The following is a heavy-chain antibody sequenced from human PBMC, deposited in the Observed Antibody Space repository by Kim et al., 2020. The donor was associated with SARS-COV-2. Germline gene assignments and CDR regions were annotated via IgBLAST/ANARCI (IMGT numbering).Heavy chain of an antibody. CDR3: TTGPTYYYDSSGSRKCDY. D-gene: IGHD3-22*01. V-gene: IGHV3-15*01. J-gene: IGHJ4*02. Sequence: GGSLRLSCAASGFTFSNAWMSWVRQAPGKGLEWVGRIKSKTDGGTTDYAAPVKGRFTISRDDSKNTLYLQMNSLKTEDTAVYYCTTGPTYYYDSSGSRKCDYWGQGTLVTVSS. CDR2: IKSKTDGGTT. CDR1: GFTFSNAW.